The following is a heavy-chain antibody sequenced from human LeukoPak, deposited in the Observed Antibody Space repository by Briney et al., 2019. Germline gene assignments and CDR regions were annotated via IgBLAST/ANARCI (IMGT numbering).Heavy chain of an antibody. D-gene: IGHD5-24*01. Sequence: GGSLRLSCAASGFTFSNYWMTWVRQAPGKGLEWVANIGQDGGEKYYVDSVKGRFTISRDNTENSLYLQMSSLRAEDTAVYFCARDVGYNRFDQWGQGTLVTVSS. J-gene: IGHJ4*02. CDR1: GFTFSNYW. CDR3: ARDVGYNRFDQ. CDR2: IGQDGGEK. V-gene: IGHV3-7*01.